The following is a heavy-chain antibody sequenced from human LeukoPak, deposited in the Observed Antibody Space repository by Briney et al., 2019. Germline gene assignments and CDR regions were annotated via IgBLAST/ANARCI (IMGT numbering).Heavy chain of an antibody. J-gene: IGHJ3*01. CDR3: AGVFRGAFDL. V-gene: IGHV3-53*01. CDR1: GITVSSND. CDR2: IYSGGRT. Sequence: GGSLRLSCTASGITVSSNDMCWVRPAPGKGLEGISLIYSGGRTDYADSVRGRFTISRDNSKNMVYLQMNSLGGDDTAVYYCAGVFRGAFDLWGQGKMVAVSS.